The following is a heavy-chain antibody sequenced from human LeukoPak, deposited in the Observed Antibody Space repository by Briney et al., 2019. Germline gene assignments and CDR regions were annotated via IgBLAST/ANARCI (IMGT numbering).Heavy chain of an antibody. V-gene: IGHV4-59*08. CDR2: IYYSGST. CDR1: GGSISSYY. CDR3: ARNIVGATIGWFDP. D-gene: IGHD1-26*01. Sequence: SETLSLTCTVSGGSISSYYWSWIRQPPGKGLEWMGYIYYSGSTNYNPSLKSRVTISVDTSKNQFSLKLSSVTAADTAVYYCARNIVGATIGWFDPWGQGTLVTVSS. J-gene: IGHJ5*02.